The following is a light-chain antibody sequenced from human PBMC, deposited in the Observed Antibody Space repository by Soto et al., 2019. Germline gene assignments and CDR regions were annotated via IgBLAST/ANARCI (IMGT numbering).Light chain of an antibody. J-gene: IGKJ4*01. CDR3: QQFNSYPT. CDR1: QGISSA. Sequence: AIQLTQSPSSLSASVGDRVTITCRASQGISSALAWYQQKPGKAPKLLIYDASSLESGVPSRFSGSGSGTDFTLTINCLQPEDFATYYCQQFNSYPTFGGGTKVDIK. CDR2: DAS. V-gene: IGKV1-13*02.